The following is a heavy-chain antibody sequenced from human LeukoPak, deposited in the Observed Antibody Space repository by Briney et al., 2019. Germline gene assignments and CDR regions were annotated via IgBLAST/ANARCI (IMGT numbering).Heavy chain of an antibody. CDR1: GGSISSGDYY. CDR3: ARVFMGIDY. V-gene: IGHV4-30-4*08. D-gene: IGHD7-27*01. J-gene: IGHJ4*02. CDR2: IYYSGST. Sequence: SETLSLTCTVSGGSISSGDYYWRWIRQPPRKGLEWIGYIYYSGSTYYNPSLKSRVTISVDTSKNQFSLKLSSVTAADTAVYYCARVFMGIDYWGQGTLVTVSS.